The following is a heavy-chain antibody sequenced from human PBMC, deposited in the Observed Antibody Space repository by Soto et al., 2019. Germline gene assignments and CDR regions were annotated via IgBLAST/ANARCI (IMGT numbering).Heavy chain of an antibody. CDR1: GGTFSSYA. CDR3: ASHYSSSWDSYDY. CDR2: IIPIFGTA. D-gene: IGHD6-13*01. Sequence: QVQLGQSGAEVKKPGSSVKVSCKAYGGTFSSYAISLVRQAPGQGLEWMGGIIPIFGTANSAQKFQGSVKITAEESTSTDYMELSSLRSEDTAVYYCASHYSSSWDSYDYWGHGTPVTVSS. V-gene: IGHV1-69*01. J-gene: IGHJ4*01.